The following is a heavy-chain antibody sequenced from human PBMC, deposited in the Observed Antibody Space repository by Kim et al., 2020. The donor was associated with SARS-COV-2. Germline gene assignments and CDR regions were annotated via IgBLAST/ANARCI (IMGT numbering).Heavy chain of an antibody. CDR2: IYYSGST. J-gene: IGHJ4*02. Sequence: SETLSLTCTVSGGSISSSSYYWGWIRQPPGKGLEWIGSIYYSGSTYYNPSLKSRVTISVDTSKNQLSLKLSSVTAADTAGYYCARRGYSYGFGGRGGWYFDYWGQGTLVTVSS. CDR1: GGSISSSSYY. V-gene: IGHV4-39*01. D-gene: IGHD5-18*01. CDR3: ARRGYSYGFGGRGGWYFDY.